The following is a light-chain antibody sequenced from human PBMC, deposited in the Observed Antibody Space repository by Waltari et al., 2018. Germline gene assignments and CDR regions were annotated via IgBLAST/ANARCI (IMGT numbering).Light chain of an antibody. CDR1: SSNIGAGYD. CDR2: GIS. Sequence: APGQRVTISCSGSSSNIGAGYDVQWYQQLPGTAPKLLIYGISVRPSGVPNRFSHSKSGASASLAITGLQADDEGHYYCQSYDSSLDSVVFGGGTKLTVL. J-gene: IGLJ2*01. CDR3: QSYDSSLDSVV. V-gene: IGLV1-40*03.